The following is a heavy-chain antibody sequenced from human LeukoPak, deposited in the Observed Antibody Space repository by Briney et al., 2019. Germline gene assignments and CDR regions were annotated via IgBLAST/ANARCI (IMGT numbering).Heavy chain of an antibody. CDR1: GFTFSSYS. CDR2: ISSSSSTI. V-gene: IGHV3-48*01. CDR3: ARGRFNSGWGMDV. J-gene: IGHJ6*02. Sequence: GGSLRLSCAASGFTFSSYSMNWVRQAPGKGLEWVSYISSSSSTIYYADSVKGRFTISRDNAKNSLYLKMNSLSAEAKGVYYCARGRFNSGWGMDVWGQGPTVIVSS. D-gene: IGHD1-1*01.